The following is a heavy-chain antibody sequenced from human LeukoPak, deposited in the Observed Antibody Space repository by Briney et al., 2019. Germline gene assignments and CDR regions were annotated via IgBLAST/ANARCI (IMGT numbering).Heavy chain of an antibody. CDR2: IGVTGDT. Sequence: GGSLRLSCAASGFTFSKDDFHWVRQAPGKGLEWVAAIGVTGDTYYADSVKGRFTISRDNAKKSLYLEMNNLRAEDTAVYYCATDGAGFDTWGQGVLVTVSS. CDR3: ATDGAGFDT. J-gene: IGHJ5*02. V-gene: IGHV3-13*01. CDR1: GFTFSKDD.